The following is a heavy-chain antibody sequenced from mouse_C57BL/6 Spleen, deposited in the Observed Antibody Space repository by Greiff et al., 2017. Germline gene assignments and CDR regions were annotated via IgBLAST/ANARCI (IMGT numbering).Heavy chain of an antibody. CDR1: GYTFTSYW. J-gene: IGHJ2*02. CDR3: ARGDHYFDY. D-gene: IGHD3-3*01. Sequence: QVQLQQSGAELAKPGASVKLSCKASGYTFTSYWMHWVKQRPGQGLEWIGYINPSSGYTKYNQKFKGKATLTADKSSSTAYMQLSSLTYEDSAVYCCARGDHYFDYWGQGTSLTVSS. CDR2: INPSSGYT. V-gene: IGHV1-7*01.